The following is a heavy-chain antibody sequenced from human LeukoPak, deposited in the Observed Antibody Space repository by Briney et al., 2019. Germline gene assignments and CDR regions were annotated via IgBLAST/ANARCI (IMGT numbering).Heavy chain of an antibody. CDR2: FDPEDGET. CDR3: ATFHSRGSGHHC. CDR1: GYTLTELS. V-gene: IGHV1-24*01. D-gene: IGHD2-15*01. Sequence: ASVKVSCKVSGYTLTELSMHWVRQAPGKGLEWMGGFDPEDGETIYAQKFQGRVTMTEDTSTDTAYMELRSLRSEDTAVYYCATFHSRGSGHHCWGQGTLVTVSS. J-gene: IGHJ4*02.